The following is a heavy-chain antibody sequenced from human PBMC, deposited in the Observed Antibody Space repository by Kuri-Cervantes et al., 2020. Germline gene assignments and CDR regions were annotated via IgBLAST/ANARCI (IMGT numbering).Heavy chain of an antibody. J-gene: IGHJ6*02. Sequence: SVKVSCKASGGTFSSYTISWVRQAPGQGLEWTGRIIPILGIANYAQKFQGRVTITADKSTSTAYMELSSLRSEDTAVYYCASDCSGGSCYPDTHYYYGMDVWGQGTTVTVSS. CDR3: ASDCSGGSCYPDTHYYYGMDV. V-gene: IGHV1-69*02. CDR2: IIPILGIA. D-gene: IGHD2-15*01. CDR1: GGTFSSYT.